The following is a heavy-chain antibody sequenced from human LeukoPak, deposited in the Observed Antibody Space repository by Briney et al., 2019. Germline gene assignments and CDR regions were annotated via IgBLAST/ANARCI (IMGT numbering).Heavy chain of an antibody. D-gene: IGHD1-20*01. CDR1: GYSFANDW. J-gene: IGHJ4*02. CDR2: IYPHDSET. Sequence: GESLKISCKASGYSFANDWIGWVRQMPGKGLEYMGIIYPHDSETRYSRSFQGQVTISADTSITTAYLQWSSLRASDTAMYYCVTVNNGMTPAFFNYWGQGTLVTVSS. V-gene: IGHV5-51*01. CDR3: VTVNNGMTPAFFNY.